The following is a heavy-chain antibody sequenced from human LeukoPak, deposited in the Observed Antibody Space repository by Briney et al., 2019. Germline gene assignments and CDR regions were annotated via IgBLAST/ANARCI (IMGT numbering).Heavy chain of an antibody. CDR2: ISDSSGTI. J-gene: IGHJ4*02. V-gene: IGHV3-48*01. CDR1: GFTFNTYS. D-gene: IGHD4-17*01. Sequence: GGSLRLSCAASGFTFNTYSMKWVRQAPGKGLEWVSYISDSSGTIYYADSVKGRFTISRDNAKNSLYLQMNSLRAEDTAVYYCARGPYGDYVDALDYWGQGTLVTVSS. CDR3: ARGPYGDYVDALDY.